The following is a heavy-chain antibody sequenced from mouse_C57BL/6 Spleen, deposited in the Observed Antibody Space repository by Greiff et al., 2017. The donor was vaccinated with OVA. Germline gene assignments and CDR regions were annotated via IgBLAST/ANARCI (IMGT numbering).Heavy chain of an antibody. CDR1: GYAFSSYW. Sequence: QVQLKESGAELVKPGASVKISCKASGYAFSSYWMNWVKQRPGKGLEWIGQIYPGDGDTNYNGKFKGKATLTADKSSSTAYMQLSSLTSEDSAVYFCASELGTWYFDVWGTGTTVTVSS. D-gene: IGHD4-1*01. J-gene: IGHJ1*03. V-gene: IGHV1-80*01. CDR3: ASELGTWYFDV. CDR2: IYPGDGDT.